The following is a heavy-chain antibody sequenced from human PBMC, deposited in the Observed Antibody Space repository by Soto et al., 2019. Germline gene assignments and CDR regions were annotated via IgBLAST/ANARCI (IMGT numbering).Heavy chain of an antibody. Sequence: SETLSLTCGVYGGSFSGYYGIWIRQTPWKGLEWIGEINHGGSTTYNPSLRSRVTISVDTSKNQFSLKLTAMTAADTAVYYCATTLVTRKRSGYKYWGQRNQVTVCS. V-gene: IGHV4-34*01. CDR1: GGSFSGYY. CDR2: INHGGST. D-gene: IGHD3-3*01. CDR3: ATTLVTRKRSGYKY. J-gene: IGHJ4*02.